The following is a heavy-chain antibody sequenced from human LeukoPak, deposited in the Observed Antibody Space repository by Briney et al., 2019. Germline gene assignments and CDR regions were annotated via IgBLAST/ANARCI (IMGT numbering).Heavy chain of an antibody. Sequence: PGGSLRLSCTASGFTFSGYSMNWIRQAPGKGLEWVSAISGSGGSTYYADSVKGRFTISRDNSKNTLYLQMNSLRAEDTAVYYCAKDDVDTAMGPYYFDYWGQGTLVTVSS. J-gene: IGHJ4*02. CDR3: AKDDVDTAMGPYYFDY. CDR1: GFTFSGYS. CDR2: ISGSGGST. V-gene: IGHV3-23*01. D-gene: IGHD5-18*01.